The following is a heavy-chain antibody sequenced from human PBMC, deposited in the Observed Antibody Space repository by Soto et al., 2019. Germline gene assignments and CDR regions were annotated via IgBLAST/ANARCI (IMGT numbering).Heavy chain of an antibody. CDR2: IKRDGSEK. J-gene: IGHJ4*02. CDR3: ATSMGRGGNDY. D-gene: IGHD3-10*01. V-gene: IGHV3-7*05. Sequence: EVQLVESGGGLVQPGGSLRLSCAASGFTCSDYWMSWVLQAPGKGLECVANIKRDGSEKYYVDPVKGRFTISRDKAKNSLYLQMNSLRAEDTAGYYCATSMGRGGNDYWGQGTLVTVSS. CDR1: GFTCSDYW.